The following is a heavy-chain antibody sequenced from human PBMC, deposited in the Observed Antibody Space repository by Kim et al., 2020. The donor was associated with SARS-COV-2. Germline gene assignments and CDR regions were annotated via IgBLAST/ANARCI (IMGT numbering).Heavy chain of an antibody. D-gene: IGHD5-18*01. V-gene: IGHV3-48*02. Sequence: YADSVKGRFTISRDNAKNSLYLQMNSLRDEDTAVYYCARDIQLWPRAYDYWGQGTLVTVSS. J-gene: IGHJ4*02. CDR3: ARDIQLWPRAYDY.